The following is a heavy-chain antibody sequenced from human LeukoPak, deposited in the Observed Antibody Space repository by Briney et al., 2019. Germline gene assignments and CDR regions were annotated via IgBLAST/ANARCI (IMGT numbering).Heavy chain of an antibody. Sequence: PSETLSLTCTVSGYSISSGYYWGWIRRPPGKGLEWIGSIYHNGTTYYSPSLKSRVTIEVDTSKNQFSLKLSSVTAADTAVYYCASDSHSSTWNYYWGQGTLVTVSS. J-gene: IGHJ4*02. D-gene: IGHD6-13*01. CDR3: ASDSHSSTWNYY. CDR2: IYHNGTT. CDR1: GYSISSGYY. V-gene: IGHV4-38-2*02.